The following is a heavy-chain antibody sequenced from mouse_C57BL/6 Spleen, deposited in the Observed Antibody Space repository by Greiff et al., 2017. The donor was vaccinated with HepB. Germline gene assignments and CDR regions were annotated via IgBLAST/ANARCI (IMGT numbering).Heavy chain of an antibody. V-gene: IGHV5-6*02. D-gene: IGHD2-4*01. CDR2: ISSGGSYT. CDR3: ARPGLRRENYFDY. CDR1: GFTFSSSG. J-gene: IGHJ2*01. Sequence: DVKLVESGGDLVKPGGSLKLSCAASGFTFSSSGMSWVRQTPDKRLEWVATISSGGSYTYYPDSVKGRFTISRDNAKNTLYLQMSSLKSEDTAMYYCARPGLRRENYFDYWGQGTTLTVSS.